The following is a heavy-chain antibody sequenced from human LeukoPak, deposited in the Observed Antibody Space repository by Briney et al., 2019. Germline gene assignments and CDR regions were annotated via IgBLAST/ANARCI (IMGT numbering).Heavy chain of an antibody. CDR1: GFTFTTYA. CDR3: AKKNFADNGYFDY. Sequence: TGGSLRLSCAASGFTFTTYAMSWVRQAPGKGLEWVSDISYSGGSTSYADSVRGRFSISRDNSRNTLYLQMSSLRAVDTALYFCAKKNFADNGYFDYWGQGTLVTVSS. D-gene: IGHD1-1*01. V-gene: IGHV3-23*01. CDR2: ISYSGGST. J-gene: IGHJ4*02.